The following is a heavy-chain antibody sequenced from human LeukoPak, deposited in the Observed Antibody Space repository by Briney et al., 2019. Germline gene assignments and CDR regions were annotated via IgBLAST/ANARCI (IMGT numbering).Heavy chain of an antibody. CDR3: AELTSMVEQY. CDR1: GFTFSSYW. CDR2: INSDGSST. J-gene: IGHJ4*02. V-gene: IGHV3-74*01. Sequence: PGGSMRLSCEASGFTFSSYWMHWVRQVPGKGLVWVSRINSDGSSTSYADPVKGRFTISRDNAKNTLYLQMNSLRAEDTAVYYCAELTSMVEQYWGQAALDTVSS. D-gene: IGHD3-10*01.